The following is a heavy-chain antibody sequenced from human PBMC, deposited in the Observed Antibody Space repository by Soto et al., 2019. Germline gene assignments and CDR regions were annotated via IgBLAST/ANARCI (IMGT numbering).Heavy chain of an antibody. D-gene: IGHD3-9*01. CDR1: GFTLSKYW. J-gene: IGHJ6*02. CDR2: IKQDGSE. Sequence: VGSLRLSCPASGFTLSKYWMTWVRQAPGKGLEWVANIKQDGSENYVDSVKGRFTISRDNAKSSLYLQMNSLRAEDTAVYYCARARYYDILTGSYYYYAMDVWGQGTTVTVSS. CDR3: ARARYYDILTGSYYYYAMDV. V-gene: IGHV3-7*03.